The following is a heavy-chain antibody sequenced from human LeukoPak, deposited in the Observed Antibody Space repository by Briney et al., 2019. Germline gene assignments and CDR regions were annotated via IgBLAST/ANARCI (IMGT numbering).Heavy chain of an antibody. V-gene: IGHV1-2*02. CDR2: INPNSGGT. Sequence: ASVKVSCKASGYTFTGYYMHWVRQAPGQGLEWMGWINPNSGGTNYAQKFQGRVTMTRDTSISTAYMELSRLRSDDTAVYYCARDWFRSSSWYFDYWGQGTLVTVSS. CDR1: GYTFTGYY. CDR3: ARDWFRSSSWYFDY. J-gene: IGHJ4*02. D-gene: IGHD6-13*01.